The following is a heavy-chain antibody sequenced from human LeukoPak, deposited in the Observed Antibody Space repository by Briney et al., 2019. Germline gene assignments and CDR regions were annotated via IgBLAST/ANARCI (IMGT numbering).Heavy chain of an antibody. CDR3: ARSYCSGGSCTGYGMDV. CDR2: IIPILGIA. CDR1: GYTFINHD. J-gene: IGHJ6*02. D-gene: IGHD2-15*01. V-gene: IGHV1-69*04. Sequence: GASVKVSCKGYGYTFINHDIDWVRQSAGQRLEWMGRIIPILGIANYAQKFQGRVTITADKSTSTAYMELSSLRSEDTAVYYCARSYCSGGSCTGYGMDVWGQGTTVTVSS.